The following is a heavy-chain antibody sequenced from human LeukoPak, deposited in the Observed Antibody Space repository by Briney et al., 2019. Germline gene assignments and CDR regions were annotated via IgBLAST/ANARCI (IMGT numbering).Heavy chain of an antibody. CDR1: GGSISSYY. V-gene: IGHV4-59*01. Sequence: SETLSLTCTVSGGSISSYYWSWIRQPPGKGLEWIGYIHYSGSTNYNPSLKSRVTISVDTSKNQFSLKLNSMTAADTAVYYCARRGDSSSNWFDPWGQGTLVTVSS. CDR2: IHYSGST. D-gene: IGHD6-6*01. J-gene: IGHJ5*02. CDR3: ARRGDSSSNWFDP.